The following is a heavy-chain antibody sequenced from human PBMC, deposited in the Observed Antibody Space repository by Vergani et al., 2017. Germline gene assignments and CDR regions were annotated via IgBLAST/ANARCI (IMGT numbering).Heavy chain of an antibody. J-gene: IGHJ6*03. D-gene: IGHD6-6*01. Sequence: QVQLQESGPGLVKPSETLSLTCTVSGGSISSYYWSWIRQPPGKGLECIGYIYYSGSTNYNPSLKSRVTISVDTSKNQFSLKLSSVTAADTAVYYCARVYSSSSNDYYYYMDVWGKGTTVTVSS. V-gene: IGHV4-59*01. CDR2: IYYSGST. CDR1: GGSISSYY. CDR3: ARVYSSSSNDYYYYMDV.